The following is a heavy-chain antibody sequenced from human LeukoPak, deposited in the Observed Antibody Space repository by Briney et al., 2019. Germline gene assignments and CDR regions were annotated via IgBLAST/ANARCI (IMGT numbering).Heavy chain of an antibody. D-gene: IGHD3-3*01. J-gene: IGHJ6*04. CDR3: AFHPFYDFWSGRLGDV. CDR2: ISSSSSYI. Sequence: PGGSLRLSCAASGFTFSSYSMNWVRQAPGKGLEWVSSISSSSSYIYYADSVKGRFTISRDNAKNSLYLQMNSLRAEDTAVYYCAFHPFYDFWSGRLGDVWGKGTTVTVSS. V-gene: IGHV3-21*01. CDR1: GFTFSSYS.